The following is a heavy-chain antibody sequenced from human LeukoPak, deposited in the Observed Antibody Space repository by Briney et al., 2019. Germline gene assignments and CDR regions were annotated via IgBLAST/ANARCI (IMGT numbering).Heavy chain of an antibody. CDR3: ARDENWGPDY. D-gene: IGHD7-27*01. Sequence: GASVKVSCKASGYTFTNYGISWVRQAPGQGLEWMGWIGTYHGNTNFAQKLQGRVTLTTDTSTSTAYMELRSLRSDDTAVYYCARDENWGPDYWGQGTLVTVSS. CDR1: GYTFTNYG. CDR2: IGTYHGNT. V-gene: IGHV1-18*01. J-gene: IGHJ4*02.